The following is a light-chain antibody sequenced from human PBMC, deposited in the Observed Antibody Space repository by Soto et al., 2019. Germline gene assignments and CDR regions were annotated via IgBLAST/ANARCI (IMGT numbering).Light chain of an antibody. J-gene: IGLJ1*01. CDR3: SSYTSSSTLI. CDR2: EVS. Sequence: QSALTQPASVSGSPGQSITISCTGTSSDVGDYNYVSWYQQHPGKAPKLMIYEVSNRPSGVSNRFSGSKSGNTASLTISGLQAEDGADYYCSSYTSSSTLIFGNGTKVTVL. V-gene: IGLV2-14*01. CDR1: SSDVGDYNY.